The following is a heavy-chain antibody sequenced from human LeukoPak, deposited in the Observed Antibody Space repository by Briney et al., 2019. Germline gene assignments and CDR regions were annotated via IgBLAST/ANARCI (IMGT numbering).Heavy chain of an antibody. V-gene: IGHV3-13*01. CDR3: ARGPTRPFYYMDV. CDR1: GFTFSSYD. J-gene: IGHJ6*03. CDR2: IGTAGDT. Sequence: PGGSLRLSCAASGFTFSSYDMHWLRQATGKGLEGVSAIGTAGDTYYPGSVKGRFTIYRENAKNSLYLQMNSPRAGDTAVYYCARGPTRPFYYMDVWGKGTTVTVYS.